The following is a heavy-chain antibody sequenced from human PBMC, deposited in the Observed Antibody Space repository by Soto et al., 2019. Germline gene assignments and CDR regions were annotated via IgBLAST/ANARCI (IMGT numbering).Heavy chain of an antibody. J-gene: IGHJ5*02. CDR2: IIPFFGTK. Sequence: QVHLVQSGAEVKKPGSSVKVSCKASGGAFGSYSISWVRQSPGQGLEWMGGIIPFFGTKYYAQKFRGRVTITAGESTSTVYMELNGLRSDETAIYYCANYSSNSWLGPWGQGTLVTFSS. V-gene: IGHV1-69*01. CDR3: ANYSSNSWLGP. D-gene: IGHD6-6*01. CDR1: GGAFGSYS.